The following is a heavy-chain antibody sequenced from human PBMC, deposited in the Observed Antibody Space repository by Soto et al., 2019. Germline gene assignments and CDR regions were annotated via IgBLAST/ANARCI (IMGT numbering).Heavy chain of an antibody. V-gene: IGHV3-33*01. CDR3: ARDRGSDDPIDY. CDR1: GFTFSNYG. D-gene: IGHD3-10*01. CDR2: VWHDGKTK. J-gene: IGHJ4*02. Sequence: GGSLRLSCTASGFTFSNYGMHWVRQAPGKGLEWVAVVWHDGKTKYYADSVEGRFTISRDNSRNTLFLQMNSLRAEDTAVYHCARDRGSDDPIDYWGQGTLVTVSS.